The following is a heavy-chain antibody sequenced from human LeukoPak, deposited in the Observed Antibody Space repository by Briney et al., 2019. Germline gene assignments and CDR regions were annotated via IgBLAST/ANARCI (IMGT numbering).Heavy chain of an antibody. Sequence: GGSLRLSCAASGFTFSSYEMTWVRQAPGKGLEWVSYISSSGSTIYYAGSVKGRFTISRDNAKNSLYLQMNSLRAEDTAVYYCARDGRYFDWLSQGFDYWGQGTLVTVSS. CDR2: ISSSGSTI. V-gene: IGHV3-48*03. J-gene: IGHJ4*02. CDR1: GFTFSSYE. CDR3: ARDGRYFDWLSQGFDY. D-gene: IGHD3-9*01.